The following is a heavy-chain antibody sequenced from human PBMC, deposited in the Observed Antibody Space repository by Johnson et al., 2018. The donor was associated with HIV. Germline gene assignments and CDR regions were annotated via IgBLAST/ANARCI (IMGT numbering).Heavy chain of an antibody. V-gene: IGHV3-20*04. CDR2: ISWNGGST. D-gene: IGHD5-12*01. CDR3: AKSLPGYDAFDI. CDR1: GLTFDDYG. J-gene: IGHJ3*02. Sequence: VQLVESGGGLIQPGGSLRLSCAASGLTFDDYGMSWVRQAPGKGLEWVSGISWNGGSTGYADSVKGRFTISRDNAKNTLYLQMNSLRAEDTAVYYCAKSLPGYDAFDIWGQGTMVTVSS.